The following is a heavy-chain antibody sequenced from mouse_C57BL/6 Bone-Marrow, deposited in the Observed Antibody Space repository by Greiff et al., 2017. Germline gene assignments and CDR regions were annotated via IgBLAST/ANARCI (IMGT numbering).Heavy chain of an antibody. CDR1: GFTFSSYA. Sequence: EVQLVESGGGLVKPGGSLKLSCAASGFTFSSYAMSWVRQTPEKRLEWVATISAGGSYTYYPDNVKGRFTFPRDNAKNNLYLQMSHLKSEDTAMYYCARVRGYGFAYWGRGTLVTVSA. D-gene: IGHD2-2*01. CDR2: ISAGGSYT. CDR3: ARVRGYGFAY. V-gene: IGHV5-4*01. J-gene: IGHJ3*01.